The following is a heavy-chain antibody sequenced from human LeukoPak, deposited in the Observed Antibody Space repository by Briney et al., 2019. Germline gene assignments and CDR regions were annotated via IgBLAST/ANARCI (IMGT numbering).Heavy chain of an antibody. CDR1: GGTFSSYA. D-gene: IGHD3-10*01. Sequence: GSSVKVSCKASGGTFSSYAISWVRQAPGQGVEWMGGIIPIFGTANYAQRFWGGVTITPEKSTSTAYMALSSLTYEGTPGYYCVKAGRAVRGVISGNYGMDVCGKGTRVTVSA. CDR2: IIPIFGTA. CDR3: VKAGRAVRGVISGNYGMDV. J-gene: IGHJ6*04. V-gene: IGHV1-69*06.